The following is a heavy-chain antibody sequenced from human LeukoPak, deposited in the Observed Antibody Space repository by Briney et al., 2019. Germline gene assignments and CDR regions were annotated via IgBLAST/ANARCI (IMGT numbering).Heavy chain of an antibody. CDR1: GFTFSSYG. CDR3: ARAFVAAAGPPPYYYYYMDV. V-gene: IGHV3-33*01. CDR2: IWYDGSNK. J-gene: IGHJ6*03. Sequence: PGGSLRLSCAASGFTFSSYGMHWVRQAPGKGLEWVAVIWYDGSNKYYADSVKGRFTISRDNSKNTLYLQMNSLRAEDTAVYYCARAFVAAAGPPPYYYYYMDVWGKGTTVTVSS. D-gene: IGHD6-13*01.